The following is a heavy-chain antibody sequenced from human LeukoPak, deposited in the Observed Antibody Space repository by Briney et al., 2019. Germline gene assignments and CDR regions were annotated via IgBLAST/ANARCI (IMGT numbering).Heavy chain of an antibody. D-gene: IGHD5-12*01. J-gene: IGHJ4*02. CDR2: INQDGSAK. Sequence: GGSLRLSCADSGFLFSNSWMAWVRRAPGRGLEWLANINQDGSAKTCVDSVKGRFTISRDNAKNSLYLQMNSLRAEDTAMYYCARDSGYNAFDYWGQGTLVTVSS. V-gene: IGHV3-7*05. CDR3: ARDSGYNAFDY. CDR1: GFLFSNSW.